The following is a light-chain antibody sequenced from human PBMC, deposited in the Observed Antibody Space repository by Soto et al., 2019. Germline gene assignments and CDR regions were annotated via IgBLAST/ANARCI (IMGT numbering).Light chain of an antibody. CDR3: AAWDDSLSGPV. J-gene: IGLJ2*01. Sequence: QSVLTQPPSASGTPGQRVTISCSGSSSNIERYYVYWYQQLPGTAPKLLIYRDNQRPSGVPDRFSGSKSGTSASLAISGLRSEDEADDYCAAWDDSLSGPVFGGGTKLTVL. CDR2: RDN. CDR1: SSNIERYY. V-gene: IGLV1-47*01.